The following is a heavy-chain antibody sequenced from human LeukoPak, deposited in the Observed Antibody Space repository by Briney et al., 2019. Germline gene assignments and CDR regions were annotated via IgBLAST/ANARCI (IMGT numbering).Heavy chain of an antibody. D-gene: IGHD6-19*01. CDR2: LDHSGST. CDR1: GGSISSGGYS. Sequence: SETLSLTCAVSGGSISSGGYSWSWIRQPPGKGLEWIGYLDHSGSTYYNPSLKSRVTISVDRSKNQFSLKLSSVTAADTAVYYCARGRGRIAVAGKAFDCWGQGTLVTVSS. V-gene: IGHV4-30-2*01. J-gene: IGHJ4*02. CDR3: ARGRGRIAVAGKAFDC.